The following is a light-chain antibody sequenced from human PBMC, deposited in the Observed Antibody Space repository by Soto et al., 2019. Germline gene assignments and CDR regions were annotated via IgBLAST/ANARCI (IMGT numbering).Light chain of an antibody. CDR1: QSVSRY. V-gene: IGKV3-11*01. J-gene: IGKJ1*01. CDR2: DAS. CDR3: QQRSGLRT. Sequence: EIVLTQSPATLSLSPGESATLSCRASQSVSRYLAWYQQKPGQAPRLLIYDASNRATGIPARFSGSGSGTDFSLTISSLETEDFAVYSFQQRSGLRTFGQGNKVEIK.